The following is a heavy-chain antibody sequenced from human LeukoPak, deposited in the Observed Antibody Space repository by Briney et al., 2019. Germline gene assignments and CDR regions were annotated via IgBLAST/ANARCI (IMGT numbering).Heavy chain of an antibody. V-gene: IGHV1-18*01. CDR3: ASDGRPLSGWGSLRAYYYYGMDV. CDR2: ISAYNGNT. D-gene: IGHD3-9*01. CDR1: GYTFTSYG. J-gene: IGHJ6*02. Sequence: ASVKVSCKASGYTFTSYGISCVRQAPGQGLEWMGWISAYNGNTNYAQKLQGRVTMTTDTSTSTAYMELRSLRSDDTAVYYCASDGRPLSGWGSLRAYYYYGMDVWGQGTTVTVSS.